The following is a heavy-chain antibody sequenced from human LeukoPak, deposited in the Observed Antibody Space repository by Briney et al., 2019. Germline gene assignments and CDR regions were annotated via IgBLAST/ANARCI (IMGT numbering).Heavy chain of an antibody. D-gene: IGHD5-18*01. CDR3: AKDPEYSYGPFDY. J-gene: IGHJ4*02. CDR1: GFTFSSYG. CDR2: IRYDGSNK. Sequence: GGSLRLSCAASGFTFSSYGMHWVRQAPGKGLEWVAFIRYDGSNKYYADSVKGRFTISRDNSKNTLYLQMNSLRAEDTAVYYCAKDPEYSYGPFDYWGQGTLVTVSS. V-gene: IGHV3-30*02.